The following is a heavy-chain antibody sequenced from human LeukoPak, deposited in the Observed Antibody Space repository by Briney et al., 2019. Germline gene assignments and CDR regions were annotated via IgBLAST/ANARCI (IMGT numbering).Heavy chain of an antibody. D-gene: IGHD1-26*01. CDR2: SRDKAHSYTT. CDR3: AREDRGSSGGYNYYYYMDV. CDR1: GFTFSDYY. Sequence: GGSLRLSCAASGFTFSDYYMDWVRQTPGRGLEWVARSRDKAHSYTTEYAASVRGRFTISREESKNSLYLQMNSLRAEDTAVYYCAREDRGSSGGYNYYYYMDVWGKGTTVTISS. V-gene: IGHV3-72*01. J-gene: IGHJ6*03.